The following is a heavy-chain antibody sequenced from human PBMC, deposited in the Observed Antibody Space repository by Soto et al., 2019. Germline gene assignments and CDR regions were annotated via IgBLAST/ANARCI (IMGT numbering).Heavy chain of an antibody. CDR1: GFSLNTRAVG. V-gene: IGHV2-5*01. J-gene: IGHJ3*02. CDR3: AHRHELGGFDN. CDR2: INWTDDK. D-gene: IGHD1-26*01. Sequence: QITLKQAGPTLVKPTQTLTLTCTFSGFSLNTRAVGVGWIRQPPGKALEWLALINWTDDKRSSPSLKYRLTITKETSKNHVVLTMTTIDPVDTATYYCAHRHELGGFDNWGQGTTGTVSS.